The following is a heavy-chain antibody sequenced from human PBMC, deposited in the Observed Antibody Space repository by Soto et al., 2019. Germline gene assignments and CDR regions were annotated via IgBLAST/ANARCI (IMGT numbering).Heavy chain of an antibody. CDR1: GGSISSYY. CDR3: ASRLRGDYYYYYMDV. V-gene: IGHV4-59*08. CDR2: IYYSGST. J-gene: IGHJ6*03. D-gene: IGHD3-10*01. Sequence: SETLSLTCTVSGGSISSYYWSWIRQPPGKGLEWIGYIYYSGSTNYNPSLKSRVTISVDTSKNQFSLKLSSVTAADTAVYYCASRLRGDYYYYYMDVWGKGTTVTVSS.